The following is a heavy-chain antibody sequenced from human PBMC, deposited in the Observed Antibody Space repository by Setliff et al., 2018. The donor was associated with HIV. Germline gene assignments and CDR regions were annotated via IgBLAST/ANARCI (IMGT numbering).Heavy chain of an antibody. CDR3: TRDHTPPPNYDFWSGQIDLRNIFSYMDV. D-gene: IGHD3-3*01. Sequence: GASEKVSCKASGYSLTSYSINWVRQAPGKGLECMGYINPNTGNPTYAQGFTGRFFFSVDTPVRTAYLQIFSLKAEDTAVYYCTRDHTPPPNYDFWSGQIDLRNIFSYMDVWGTGTPVTVSS. J-gene: IGHJ6*03. V-gene: IGHV7-4-1*01. CDR2: INPNTGNP. CDR1: GYSLTSYS.